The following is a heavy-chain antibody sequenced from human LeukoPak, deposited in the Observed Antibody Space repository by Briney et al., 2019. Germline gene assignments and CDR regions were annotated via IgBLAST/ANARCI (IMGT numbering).Heavy chain of an antibody. CDR1: GGSISSYY. CDR2: VYYSGST. J-gene: IGHJ6*03. CDR3: ARETSQKGAHYMDV. Sequence: SETLSLTCTVSGGSISSYYWSWIRQPPGKGLEWIGYVYYSGSTNYNPSLKSRVTISVDTSKNQFSLKLSSVTAADTAVYYCARETSQKGAHYMDVWGKGTTVTISS. D-gene: IGHD3-16*01. V-gene: IGHV4-59*01.